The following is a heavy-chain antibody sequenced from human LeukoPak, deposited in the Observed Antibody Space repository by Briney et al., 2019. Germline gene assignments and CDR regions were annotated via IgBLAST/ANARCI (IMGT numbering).Heavy chain of an antibody. V-gene: IGHV3-74*01. CDR2: IDSDGANT. CDR1: GFTFSSYW. CDR3: AKYVSAKGPPYALDV. D-gene: IGHD2/OR15-2a*01. J-gene: IGHJ6*02. Sequence: GGSLRLSCAASGFTFSSYWMHWVRQVPGKGLVWVSGIDSDGANTNYADSVKGRFAISRDNAKNTLYLEMNSLRVEDTAVYYCAKYVSAKGPPYALDVWGQGTTVTVSS.